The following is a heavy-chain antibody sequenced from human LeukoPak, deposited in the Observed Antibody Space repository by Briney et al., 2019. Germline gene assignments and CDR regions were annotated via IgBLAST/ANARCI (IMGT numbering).Heavy chain of an antibody. D-gene: IGHD3-9*01. CDR1: GFTFSNYA. Sequence: GGSLRLSCAASGFTFSNYAMNWVRQAPGKGLEWVSAISGSGGSTYYADSVKGRFTISRDNSKNTLYLQMNSLRAEDTAVYYCAKDWYYDILTGSIDYWGQGTLVTVSS. CDR3: AKDWYYDILTGSIDY. V-gene: IGHV3-23*01. CDR2: ISGSGGST. J-gene: IGHJ4*02.